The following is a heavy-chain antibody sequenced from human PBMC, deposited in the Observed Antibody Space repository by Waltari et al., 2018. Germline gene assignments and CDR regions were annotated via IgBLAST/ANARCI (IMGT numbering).Heavy chain of an antibody. Sequence: QVQLVESGGGEVQPGRSLRLSCAASGFTFSLYAMPWFRQPPGKGLEWVALILYDGSNTFYADSVKGRFTISRDNSRNTLYLQMNSLSAEDTAVYYCARRGDWSLGIDYWGQGTLVAVPS. D-gene: IGHD1-1*01. CDR3: ARRGDWSLGIDY. V-gene: IGHV3-30*04. CDR1: GFTFSLYA. J-gene: IGHJ4*02. CDR2: ILYDGSNT.